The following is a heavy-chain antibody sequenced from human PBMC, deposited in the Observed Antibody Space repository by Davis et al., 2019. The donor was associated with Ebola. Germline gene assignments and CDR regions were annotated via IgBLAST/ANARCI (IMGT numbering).Heavy chain of an antibody. CDR2: ISSSGSTI. V-gene: IGHV3-11*01. Sequence: GESLKISCAASGFTFSDYYMSWIRQAPGKGLEWVSYISSSGSTIYYADSVKGRFTISRDNAKNSLYLQMNSLRAEDTAVYYCAKVLQATNILATTYYYYALDVWGQGTTVTVS. CDR3: AKVLQATNILATTYYYYALDV. CDR1: GFTFSDYY. D-gene: IGHD5-12*01. J-gene: IGHJ6*02.